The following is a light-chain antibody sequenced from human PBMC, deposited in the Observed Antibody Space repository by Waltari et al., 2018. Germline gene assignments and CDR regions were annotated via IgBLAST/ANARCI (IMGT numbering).Light chain of an antibody. J-gene: IGLJ2*01. CDR3: SSYTSSSTLV. V-gene: IGLV2-18*02. CDR2: WVS. Sequence: QSALTQPPSVSGSPGQSVTISCTGTSSDVGIYNRVSWYQQPPGTAPKLMIYWVSYRPSGVPDRFSGSKSGNTASLTISGLQAEDEADYYCSSYTSSSTLVFGGGTKLTVL. CDR1: SSDVGIYNR.